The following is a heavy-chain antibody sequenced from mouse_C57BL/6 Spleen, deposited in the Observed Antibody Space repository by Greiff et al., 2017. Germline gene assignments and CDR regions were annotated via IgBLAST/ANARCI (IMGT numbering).Heavy chain of an antibody. CDR1: GYTFTSYW. D-gene: IGHD1-1*01. CDR2: IDPYSGGT. J-gene: IGHJ1*03. V-gene: IGHV1-72*01. CDR3: ARYGFLTTVVARDWYFDV. Sequence: QVQLQQSGAELVKPGASVKLSCKASGYTFTSYWMHWVKQRPGRGLEWIGRIDPYSGGTKYNEKFKSKATLTVDKPSSTAYMQLSSLTSENSAVYYCARYGFLTTVVARDWYFDVWGKGTTVTVSS.